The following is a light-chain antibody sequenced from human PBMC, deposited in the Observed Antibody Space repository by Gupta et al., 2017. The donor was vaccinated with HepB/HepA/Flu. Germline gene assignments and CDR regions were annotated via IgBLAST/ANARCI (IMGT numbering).Light chain of an antibody. Sequence: QSVLTQPPSVSAAPGQKVTISCSGSSSNIGKNYVSWYQQLPGTAPKLLIYENNKRPSGIPDRFSGSKSGTSATLGITGLQTGDEADYYCGTWDSSLSAGRFGGGTKLTVL. J-gene: IGLJ2*01. CDR3: GTWDSSLSAGR. V-gene: IGLV1-51*02. CDR1: SSNIGKNY. CDR2: ENN.